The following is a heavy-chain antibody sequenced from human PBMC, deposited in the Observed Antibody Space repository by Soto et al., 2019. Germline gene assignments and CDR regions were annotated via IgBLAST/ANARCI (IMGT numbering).Heavy chain of an antibody. D-gene: IGHD3-10*01. Sequence: SLTCTVSGGSISSGGYYWSWIRQHPGKGPEWIGYIYYSGSTYYNPSLKSRVTISVDTSKNQFSLKLSSVTAADTAVYYCARDIWKDGSGSYYDYYYYGMDVWGQGTTVTVSS. CDR1: GGSISSGGYY. V-gene: IGHV4-31*03. CDR3: ARDIWKDGSGSYYDYYYYGMDV. CDR2: IYYSGST. J-gene: IGHJ6*02.